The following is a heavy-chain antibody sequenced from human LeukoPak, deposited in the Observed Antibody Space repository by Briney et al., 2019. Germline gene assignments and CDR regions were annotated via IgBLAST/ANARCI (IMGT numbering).Heavy chain of an antibody. V-gene: IGHV4-59*13. Sequence: PSETLSLTCTVSGGSISSYYWTWIRQPPGKGLEWIGNIHITGSTNYNPYLKRRVTMSVDTSKNQFSLRLSSVTAADTAVYYCARVRIGETSYDASDVWGLGTMVTVSS. CDR1: GGSISSYY. CDR3: ARVRIGETSYDASDV. CDR2: IHITGST. J-gene: IGHJ3*01. D-gene: IGHD1-26*01.